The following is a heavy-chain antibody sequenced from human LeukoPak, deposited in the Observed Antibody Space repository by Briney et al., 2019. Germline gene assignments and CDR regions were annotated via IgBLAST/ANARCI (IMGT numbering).Heavy chain of an antibody. CDR2: ISSSSKYI. Sequence: GGSLRLSCAASGFTFSGYSMNWVRQAPGKGLEWVSSISSSSKYIYYADSVKGRFTISRDNAKNSLYLQMNSLRAEDTAVYYCARDSTRGYYYGMDVWGQGTTVTVSS. CDR1: GFTFSGYS. D-gene: IGHD3-10*01. V-gene: IGHV3-21*01. J-gene: IGHJ6*02. CDR3: ARDSTRGYYYGMDV.